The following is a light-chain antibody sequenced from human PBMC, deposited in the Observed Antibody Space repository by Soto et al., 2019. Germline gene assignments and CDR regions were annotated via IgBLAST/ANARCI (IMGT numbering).Light chain of an antibody. CDR1: SGHSSYA. CDR3: QIWATGIYV. V-gene: IGLV4-69*01. J-gene: IGLJ1*01. Sequence: QLVLTQSPSASASLGASVKLTCTLSSGHSSYAIAWHQQQPEKGPRYLMKLNSDGSHSKGDGIPDRFSGSSSGAERYLAISSLQSEDEADYYCQIWATGIYVFGTGTKVTVL. CDR2: LNSDGSH.